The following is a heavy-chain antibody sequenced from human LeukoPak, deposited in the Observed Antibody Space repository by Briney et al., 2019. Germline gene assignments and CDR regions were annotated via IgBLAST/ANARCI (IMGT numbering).Heavy chain of an antibody. J-gene: IGHJ5*02. V-gene: IGHV4-30-2*02. D-gene: IGHD4-17*01. CDR3: ARSGIYDYGDDWFDP. Sequence: SQTLSLTCTVSGGSISSGGYYWSWIRQPPGKGLEWIGYIYHSGSTYYNPSLKSRVTISVDTSKNQFSLKLSSVTAADTAVYYCARSGIYDYGDDWFDPWGQGTLVTVSS. CDR2: IYHSGST. CDR1: GGSISSGGYY.